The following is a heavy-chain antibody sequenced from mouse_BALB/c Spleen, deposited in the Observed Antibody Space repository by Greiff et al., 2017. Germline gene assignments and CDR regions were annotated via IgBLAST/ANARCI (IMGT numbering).Heavy chain of an antibody. CDR1: GFTFSSYG. J-gene: IGHJ3*01. CDR2: ISSGGSYT. D-gene: IGHD2-14*01. CDR3: ARHYRYDEAWFAY. V-gene: IGHV5-6*01. Sequence: EVKLVESGGDLVKPGGSLKLSCAASGFTFSSYGMSWVRQTPDKRLEWVATISSGGSYTYYPDSVKGRFTISRDNAKNTLYLQMSSLKSEDTAMYYCARHYRYDEAWFAYWGQGTLVTVSA.